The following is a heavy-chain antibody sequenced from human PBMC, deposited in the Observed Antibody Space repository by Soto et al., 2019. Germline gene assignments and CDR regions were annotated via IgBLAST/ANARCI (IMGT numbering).Heavy chain of an antibody. V-gene: IGHV4-59*01. CDR2: IYYSGST. D-gene: IGHD5-12*01. J-gene: IGHJ4*02. CDR1: GGSISSYY. Sequence: QVQLQESGPGLVKPSETLSLTCTVSGGSISSYYWSWIRQPPGKGLEWIGYIYYSGSTNYNPSLKSRGTITVDTSMTQFSLKLSSVTAADTAVYYCAREGVGSSGYDYWGQGTLVTVSS. CDR3: AREGVGSSGYDY.